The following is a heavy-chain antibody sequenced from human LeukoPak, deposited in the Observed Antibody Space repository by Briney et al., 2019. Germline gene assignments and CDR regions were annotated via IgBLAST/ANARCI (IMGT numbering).Heavy chain of an antibody. V-gene: IGHV1-2*02. CDR1: GYIFTGYY. CDR3: ARDSTTANLYYYYYYMDV. D-gene: IGHD2/OR15-2a*01. Sequence: ASVKVSCKASGYIFTGYYMHWVRQAPGQGLEWLGWINPDSGDTNYAQKVQGRVTMTRDTSISTAYMELSRLTSDDTAVYYCARDSTTANLYYYYYYMDVWGKGTTVTVSS. J-gene: IGHJ6*03. CDR2: INPDSGDT.